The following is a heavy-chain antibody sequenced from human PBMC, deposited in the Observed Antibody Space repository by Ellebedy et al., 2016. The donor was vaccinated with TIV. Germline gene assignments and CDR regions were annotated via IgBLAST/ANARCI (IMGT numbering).Heavy chain of an antibody. V-gene: IGHV3-49*03. CDR1: GFTFGDYG. D-gene: IGHD4-23*01. Sequence: GGSLRLXCTASGFTFGDYGMSWFRQAPGKGLEWVGFIRSKAYGGTTEYAASVKGRFTISRDDSESIAYLQMNSLKTEDTAVYYCTVINDHGGNWPDYWGQGTLVTVSS. CDR2: IRSKAYGGTT. J-gene: IGHJ4*02. CDR3: TVINDHGGNWPDY.